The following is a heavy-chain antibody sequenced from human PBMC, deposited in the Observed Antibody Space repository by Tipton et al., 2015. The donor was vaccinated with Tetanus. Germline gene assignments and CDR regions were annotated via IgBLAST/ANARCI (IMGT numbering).Heavy chain of an antibody. Sequence: QLVQSGAEMKKPGASVKVSCKASGYTFTGYYIYWVRQAPGQGLEWMGWIDPNSGATVYAQKFQGRVTMTRDTSISTAYMELSSLRSGDTAVYYCARRGDDFWSAYYRANWCDPWGPGTLVPVSS. CDR1: GYTFTGYY. CDR3: ARRGDDFWSAYYRANWCDP. D-gene: IGHD3-3*01. CDR2: IDPNSGAT. V-gene: IGHV1-2*02. J-gene: IGHJ5*02.